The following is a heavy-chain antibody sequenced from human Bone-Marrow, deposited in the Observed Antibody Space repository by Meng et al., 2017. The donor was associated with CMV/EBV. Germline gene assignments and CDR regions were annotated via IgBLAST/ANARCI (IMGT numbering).Heavy chain of an antibody. V-gene: IGHV3-11*04. CDR1: GLRFSDQY. Sequence: GESLKISCAASGLRFSDQYMIWIRQAPGKGLEWVAFIDGSGSATFHADSLKGRFTVSKDNAKNSLFLHLSSLRAEDTAVYYCARDIVVVPAASGTYYYYGMDVWGQGTTVTVSS. D-gene: IGHD2-2*01. CDR3: ARDIVVVPAASGTYYYYGMDV. J-gene: IGHJ6*02. CDR2: IDGSGSAT.